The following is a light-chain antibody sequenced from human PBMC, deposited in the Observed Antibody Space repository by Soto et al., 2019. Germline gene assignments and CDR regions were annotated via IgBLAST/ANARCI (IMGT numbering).Light chain of an antibody. Sequence: SVLTQPPSASGTPGQRVTISCSGSRYNIGSNYVYWYQQLPRTAPKLLIYSNDQRPSGVPDRFSGSKSGTSASLAISGLRSEDEADYYCATWDDSLSGQVFGGGTQLTVL. V-gene: IGLV1-47*01. CDR1: RYNIGSNY. J-gene: IGLJ3*02. CDR2: SND. CDR3: ATWDDSLSGQV.